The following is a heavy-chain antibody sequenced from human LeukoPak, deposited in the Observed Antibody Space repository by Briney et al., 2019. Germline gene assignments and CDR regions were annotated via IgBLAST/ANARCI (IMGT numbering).Heavy chain of an antibody. CDR2: ISGSGGST. D-gene: IGHD5-18*01. CDR1: GFTFSNYA. V-gene: IGHV3-23*01. Sequence: GGSLRLSCAASGFTFSNYAMTWVRQAPGKGLEWVSTISGSGGSTYYADSVKGRFTISRDNSKNTLSLQMNGLRAEDTAVYYCANLQLPNYSYSYYMDVWGKGTTVTISS. J-gene: IGHJ6*03. CDR3: ANLQLPNYSYSYYMDV.